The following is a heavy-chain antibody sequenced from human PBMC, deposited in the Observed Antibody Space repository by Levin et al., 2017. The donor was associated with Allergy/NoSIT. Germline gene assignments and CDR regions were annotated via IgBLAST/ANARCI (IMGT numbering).Heavy chain of an antibody. V-gene: IGHV4-39*01. D-gene: IGHD3-3*01. CDR3: ARHWRGLNEPYWYFDL. CDR2: IYYSGST. Sequence: TTSETLSLTCTVSGGSISSSSYYWGWIRQPPGKGLEWIGSIYYSGSTYYNPSLKSRVTISVDTSKNQFSLKLSSVTAADTAVYYCARHWRGLNEPYWYFDLWGRGTLVTVSS. J-gene: IGHJ2*01. CDR1: GGSISSSSYY.